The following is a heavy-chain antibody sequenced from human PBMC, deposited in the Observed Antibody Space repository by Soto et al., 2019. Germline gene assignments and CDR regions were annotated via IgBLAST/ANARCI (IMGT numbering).Heavy chain of an antibody. J-gene: IGHJ4*01. CDR3: ARDSGYDSGSSVNHYLDQ. D-gene: IGHD3-10*01. CDR2: ISFDSSNR. V-gene: IGHV3-30*03. Sequence: GSLRLSCVASGFTFSNYGMHWVRQAPGKGLEWLTGISFDSSNRYYADSVKGRFTISRDNSKNTLYLQMDSLRVEDTGVYYCARDSGYDSGSSVNHYLDQWGHGTLVTVSS. CDR1: GFTFSNYG.